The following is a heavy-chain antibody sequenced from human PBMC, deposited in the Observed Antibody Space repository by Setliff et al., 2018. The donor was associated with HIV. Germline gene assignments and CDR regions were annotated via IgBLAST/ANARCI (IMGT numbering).Heavy chain of an antibody. Sequence: ASVKVSCKVSGYSLTELSMHWVRQVPGKGFEWMGGFDPLKGKMVYAQAFRGRVTLTEVKSTETVYMELRRLGSGDTAVYYCTSFIWALGYFDYWGQGALVTVSS. CDR1: GYSLTELS. J-gene: IGHJ4*02. V-gene: IGHV1-24*01. CDR3: TSFIWALGYFDY. CDR2: FDPLKGKM. D-gene: IGHD7-27*01.